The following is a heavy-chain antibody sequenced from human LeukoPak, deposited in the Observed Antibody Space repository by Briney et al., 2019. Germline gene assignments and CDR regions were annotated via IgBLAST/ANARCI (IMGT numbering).Heavy chain of an antibody. CDR3: ARHSRSAYSGYENAFDI. J-gene: IGHJ3*02. D-gene: IGHD5-12*01. CDR2: IYYSGST. V-gene: IGHV4-59*08. Sequence: SETLSLTCTVSGGSISSYYWSWIRQPPGEGLEWIGYIYYSGSTNYNPSLKSRVTISVDTSKNQFSLKLSSVTAADTAIYYCARHSRSAYSGYENAFDIWGQGTVVTVSS. CDR1: GGSISSYY.